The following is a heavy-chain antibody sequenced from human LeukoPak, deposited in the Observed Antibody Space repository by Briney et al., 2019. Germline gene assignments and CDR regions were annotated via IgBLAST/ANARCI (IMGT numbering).Heavy chain of an antibody. CDR1: GFTFSSYS. CDR2: ISSSSSYI. CDR3: ARDKNVLLWFGELFREYYYYYMDV. J-gene: IGHJ6*03. V-gene: IGHV3-21*01. Sequence: GGSLRLSCAASGFTFSSYSMNWVRQAPGKGLEWVSSISSSSSYIYYADSGKGRFTISRDNAKNSLYLQMNSLRAEDTAVYYCARDKNVLLWFGELFREYYYYYMDVWGKGTTVTVSS. D-gene: IGHD3-10*01.